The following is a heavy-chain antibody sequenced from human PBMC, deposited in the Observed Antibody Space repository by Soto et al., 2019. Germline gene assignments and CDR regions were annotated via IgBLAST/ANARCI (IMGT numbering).Heavy chain of an antibody. CDR3: AKDRVRSNYPYYFDY. D-gene: IGHD4-4*01. V-gene: IGHV3-23*01. CDR1: GFTFSSYA. Sequence: GGSLRLSCAASGFTFSSYAMSWVRQAPGKGLEWVSAISGSGGSTYYADSVKGRFTISRDNSKNTLYLQMNSLRAEDTAVYYCAKDRVRSNYPYYFDYWGQGTLVTVSS. J-gene: IGHJ4*02. CDR2: ISGSGGST.